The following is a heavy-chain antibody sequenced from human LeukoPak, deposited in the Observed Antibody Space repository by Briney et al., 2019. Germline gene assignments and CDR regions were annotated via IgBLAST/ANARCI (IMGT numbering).Heavy chain of an antibody. J-gene: IGHJ5*02. CDR2: TYYRSKWYN. CDR3: ASVGSTSAHNWFDP. Sequence: SQTLSLTCAISGDSVSSNSAAWHWIRQSPSRGLEWLGRTYYRSKWYNDYAVSVKSRITINPDTSKNQFSLKLSSVTAADTAVYYCASVGSTSAHNWFDPWGQGTLVTVSS. CDR1: GDSVSSNSAA. V-gene: IGHV6-1*01. D-gene: IGHD2-2*01.